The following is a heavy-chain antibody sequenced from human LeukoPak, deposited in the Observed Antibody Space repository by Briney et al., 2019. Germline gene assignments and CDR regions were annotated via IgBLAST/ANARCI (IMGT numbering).Heavy chain of an antibody. Sequence: SETLSLTCTVSGGSISSYYWSWIRQPPGKGLEWIGYIYYSRSTDYNPSLNSRVTLSVDTSKNQFSLRLSSVTDADTAVYYCARSPTLYYFDYWGQGTLVTVSS. D-gene: IGHD3-10*01. CDR3: ARSPTLYYFDY. J-gene: IGHJ4*02. V-gene: IGHV4-59*01. CDR2: IYYSRST. CDR1: GGSISSYY.